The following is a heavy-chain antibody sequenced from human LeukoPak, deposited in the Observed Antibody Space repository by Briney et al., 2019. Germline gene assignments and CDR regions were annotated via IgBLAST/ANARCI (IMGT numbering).Heavy chain of an antibody. Sequence: PSETLSLTCTVSGSSISSYYWGWIRQPPGKGLEWIGSIYYSGRTYYNPSLKSRVTISVDTSKNQFSLKLSSVTAADTAVYYCARHRYFDYWGQGTLVTVSS. CDR1: GSSISSYY. CDR3: ARHRYFDY. J-gene: IGHJ4*02. CDR2: IYYSGRT. V-gene: IGHV4-39*01.